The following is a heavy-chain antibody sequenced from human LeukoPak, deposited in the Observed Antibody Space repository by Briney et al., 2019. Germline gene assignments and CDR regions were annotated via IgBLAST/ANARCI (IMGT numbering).Heavy chain of an antibody. CDR3: ARFGGGYGMDV. CDR1: GFTFSSYA. CDR2: ISGSGGST. V-gene: IGHV3-23*01. Sequence: GGSLRLSCAASGFTFSSYAMSWVRQAPGKGLEWVSAISGSGGSTYYADSVKGRFTISRDNAKNSLYLQMNSLRAEDTAVYYCARFGGGYGMDVWGQGTTVTVSS. D-gene: IGHD2-15*01. J-gene: IGHJ6*02.